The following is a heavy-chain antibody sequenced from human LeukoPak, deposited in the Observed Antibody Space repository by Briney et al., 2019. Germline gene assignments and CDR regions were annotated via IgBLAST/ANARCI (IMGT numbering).Heavy chain of an antibody. CDR3: AKGQWWFLDY. D-gene: IGHD2-15*01. Sequence: SVKVSCKASGYSFTDYYIHWVRQAPGQGLEWMGWINPNSGVTHYEQKFQGRVTMTTDTSISTAYMELSRVKSDDTAVYYCAKGQWWFLDYWGQGTLVTVSS. V-gene: IGHV1-2*02. CDR1: GYSFTDYY. CDR2: INPNSGVT. J-gene: IGHJ4*02.